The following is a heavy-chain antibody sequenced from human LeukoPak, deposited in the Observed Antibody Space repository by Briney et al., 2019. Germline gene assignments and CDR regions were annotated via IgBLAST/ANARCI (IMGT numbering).Heavy chain of an antibody. D-gene: IGHD3-22*01. CDR2: INPSGGSP. Sequence: ASVKVSCKASGYTFTTYYIHWVRQAPGQGLEWLGIINPSGGSPTYAQKFQGRVTMTRDTSTSTVYMELSSLRSDDTAVYYCARVGSVDTSRYYDYWGQGTLVTVSS. J-gene: IGHJ4*02. V-gene: IGHV1-46*01. CDR1: GYTFTTYY. CDR3: ARVGSVDTSRYYDY.